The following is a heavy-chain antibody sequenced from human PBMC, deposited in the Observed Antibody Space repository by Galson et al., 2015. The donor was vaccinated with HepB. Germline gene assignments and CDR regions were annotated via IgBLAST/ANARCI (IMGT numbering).Heavy chain of an antibody. CDR1: GFTFSDYY. CDR2: ISSSGSTI. Sequence: SLRLSCAASGFTFSDYYMSWIRQAPGKGLEWVSYISSSGSTIYYADSVKGRFTISRDNAKNSLYLQMNSLRAEDTAVYYCARSGCSSTSCHHYYYYYMDVWGKGTTVTVSS. V-gene: IGHV3-11*01. D-gene: IGHD2-2*01. J-gene: IGHJ6*03. CDR3: ARSGCSSTSCHHYYYYYMDV.